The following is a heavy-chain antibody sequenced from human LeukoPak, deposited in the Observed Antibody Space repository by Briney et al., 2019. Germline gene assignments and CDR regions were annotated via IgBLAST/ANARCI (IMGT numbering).Heavy chain of an antibody. J-gene: IGHJ4*02. Sequence: GGSLRLSCSASGFTFGDYTLHWVRQAPGKGLEWVSLISWDGDSSYCADSVKGRFTISRDNSKNSLYLQMNSLRAEDTALYYCAKSQQWLPGDFWGQGTLVTVSS. D-gene: IGHD6-19*01. V-gene: IGHV3-43*01. CDR2: ISWDGDSS. CDR1: GFTFGDYT. CDR3: AKSQQWLPGDF.